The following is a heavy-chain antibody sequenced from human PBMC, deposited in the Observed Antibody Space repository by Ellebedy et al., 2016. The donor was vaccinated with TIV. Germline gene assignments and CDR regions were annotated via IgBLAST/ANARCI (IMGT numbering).Heavy chain of an antibody. J-gene: IGHJ4*02. D-gene: IGHD3-10*01. CDR1: GFSLRSYW. CDR2: IKQDGSEK. Sequence: GESLKISCAASGFSLRSYWIHWVRQAPGKGLEWVANIKQDGSEKYYVDSVKGRFTISRDNAKNSLYLQMNSLRAEDTAVYFCGRAIGSGSCYWGQGTLVTVSS. CDR3: GRAIGSGSCY. V-gene: IGHV3-7*01.